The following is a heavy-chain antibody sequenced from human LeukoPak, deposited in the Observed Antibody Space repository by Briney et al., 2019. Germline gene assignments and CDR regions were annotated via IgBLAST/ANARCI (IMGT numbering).Heavy chain of an antibody. CDR1: GVSISSTSYY. Sequence: SETLSPTCTVSGVSISSTSYYWGWIRQPPGKGLEWIGSIYYSGRTYYNPSLKSRVTTSVDTSKNQFSLRLSSVTAADTAVYYCARSAFLTDIWGQGTMVTVSS. D-gene: IGHD4/OR15-4a*01. CDR2: IYYSGRT. V-gene: IGHV4-39*07. CDR3: ARSAFLTDI. J-gene: IGHJ3*02.